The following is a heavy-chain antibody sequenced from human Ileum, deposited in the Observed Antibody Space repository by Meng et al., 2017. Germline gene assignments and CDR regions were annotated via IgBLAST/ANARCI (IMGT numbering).Heavy chain of an antibody. Sequence: GGSLRLSCAASGFPCSSYAIHWVRQAPGKGLEWVTVISDDGSTKHYADSVKGRFTISRDNSKNTVYLQLNGLRAEDTALYYCTTLAGAATLDYWGQGTLVTVSS. CDR3: TTLAGAATLDY. V-gene: IGHV3-30*04. CDR2: ISDDGSTK. CDR1: GFPCSSYA. J-gene: IGHJ4*02. D-gene: IGHD2/OR15-2a*01.